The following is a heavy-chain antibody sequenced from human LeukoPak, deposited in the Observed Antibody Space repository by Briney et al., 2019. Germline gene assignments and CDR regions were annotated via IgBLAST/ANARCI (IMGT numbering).Heavy chain of an antibody. J-gene: IGHJ4*02. CDR3: ARESRAGYDYVWESYRYTGLDY. CDR2: ISSSSSYI. D-gene: IGHD3-16*02. V-gene: IGHV3-21*01. Sequence: PGGSLRLSCAASGFTFSSYSMNWVRQAPGKGLEWVSSISSSSSYIYYADSVKGRFTISRDNAKNSLYLQMNSLRAEDTAVYYCARESRAGYDYVWESYRYTGLDYWGQGTLVTVSS. CDR1: GFTFSSYS.